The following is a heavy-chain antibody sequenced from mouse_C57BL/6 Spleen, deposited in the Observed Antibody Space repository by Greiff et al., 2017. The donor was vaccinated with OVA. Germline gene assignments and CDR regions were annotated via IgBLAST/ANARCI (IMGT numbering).Heavy chain of an antibody. J-gene: IGHJ1*03. CDR3: ARTFFSSLYFDV. CDR1: GYTFTSYW. Sequence: QVQLQQPGAELVRPGSSVKLSCKASGYTFTSYWMDWVKQRPGQGLEWIGNIYPSDSETHYNQKFKDKATLTVDKSSSTAYMQLSSLTSEDSAVYYCARTFFSSLYFDVWGTGTTVTVSS. D-gene: IGHD2-12*01. CDR2: IYPSDSET. V-gene: IGHV1-61*01.